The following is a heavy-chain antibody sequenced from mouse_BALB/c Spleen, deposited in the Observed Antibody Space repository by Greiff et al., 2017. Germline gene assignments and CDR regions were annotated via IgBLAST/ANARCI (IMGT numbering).Heavy chain of an antibody. CDR2: IWWNDNK. D-gene: IGHD1-1*01. J-gene: IGHJ2*01. CDR3: ARIRTTVVAKDYFDY. CDR1: GFSLSTYGIG. V-gene: IGHV8-11*01. Sequence: QVTLKVCGPGILQPSQTLSLTCSFSGFSLSTYGIGVGWIRQPSGKGLEWLAHIWWNDNKYYNTALKSRLTISKDTSNNQVFLKIASVDTADTATYYCARIRTTVVAKDYFDYWGQGTTLTVSS.